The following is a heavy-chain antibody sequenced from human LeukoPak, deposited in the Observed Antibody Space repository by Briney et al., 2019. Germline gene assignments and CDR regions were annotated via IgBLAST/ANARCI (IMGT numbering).Heavy chain of an antibody. Sequence: GGSLRLSCAASGFTFSSYGMHWVRQAPGKGLEWVAVISYDGSNKYYADSVKGRFTISRDNSKNTLYLQMNSLRAEDTAVYYCAKEASLIPPYNWFDPWGQGTLVTVSS. J-gene: IGHJ5*02. CDR1: GFTFSSYG. V-gene: IGHV3-30*18. CDR2: ISYDGSNK. CDR3: AKEASLIPPYNWFDP.